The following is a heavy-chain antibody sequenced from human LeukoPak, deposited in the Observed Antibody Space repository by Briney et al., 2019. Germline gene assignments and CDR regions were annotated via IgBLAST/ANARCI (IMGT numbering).Heavy chain of an antibody. J-gene: IGHJ4*02. D-gene: IGHD3-22*01. CDR2: IYYSGST. V-gene: IGHV4-39*01. CDR1: GGSISSSSYY. CDR3: ARHFYDSSGYYYSDEGVYYFDY. Sequence: SETLSLTCTVSGGSISSSSYYWGWIRQPPGKGLEWIGSIYYSGSTYYNPSLKSRVTISVDTSKKQLSLKMSSVTAADTAVYYCARHFYDSSGYYYSDEGVYYFDYWGQGTLVTVSS.